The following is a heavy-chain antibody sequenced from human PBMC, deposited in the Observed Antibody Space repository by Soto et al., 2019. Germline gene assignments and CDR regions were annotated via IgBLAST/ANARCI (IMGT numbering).Heavy chain of an antibody. CDR3: ARVVVVTEGWFDP. Sequence: QVQLQESGPGLVKPSETLSLTCTVSGGSISSYYWSWIRQPPGKGLEWIGYIYYSGSTNYNPSLKSRLXXSXDXXKNQFSLKLSSVTAADTAVYYCARVVVVTEGWFDPWGQGTLVTVSS. CDR1: GGSISSYY. CDR2: IYYSGST. D-gene: IGHD2-15*01. J-gene: IGHJ5*02. V-gene: IGHV4-59*01.